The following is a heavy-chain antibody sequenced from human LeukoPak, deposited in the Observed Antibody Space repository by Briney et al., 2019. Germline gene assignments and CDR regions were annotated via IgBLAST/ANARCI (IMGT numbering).Heavy chain of an antibody. CDR3: ASNMYYYYYMDV. J-gene: IGHJ6*03. Sequence: GGSLRLSCAASGFTFSSYAMHWVRQAPGKGLEWVAVISYDGSNKYYADSVKGRFTISRDNSKNTLYLQMNSLRAEDTAVYYCASNMYYYYYMDVWGKGTTVTVSS. V-gene: IGHV3-30-3*01. CDR2: ISYDGSNK. CDR1: GFTFSSYA.